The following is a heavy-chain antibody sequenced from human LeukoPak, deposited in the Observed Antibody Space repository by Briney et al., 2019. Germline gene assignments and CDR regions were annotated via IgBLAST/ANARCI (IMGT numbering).Heavy chain of an antibody. CDR3: ARFYYDSSGYYDY. J-gene: IGHJ4*02. Sequence: ASVKVSCKASGYTFTSYDINWARQATGQGLEWMGWMNPNSGNTGYAQKFQGRVTMTRNTSISTAYMELSSLRSEDTAVYYCARFYYDSSGYYDYWGQGTLVTVSS. D-gene: IGHD3-22*01. CDR1: GYTFTSYD. CDR2: MNPNSGNT. V-gene: IGHV1-8*01.